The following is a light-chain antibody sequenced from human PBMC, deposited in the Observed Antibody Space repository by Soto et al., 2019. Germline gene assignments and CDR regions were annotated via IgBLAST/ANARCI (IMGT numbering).Light chain of an antibody. CDR3: AAWDDSLSGAV. V-gene: IGLV1-44*01. J-gene: IGLJ7*01. CDR1: GSNIGSHT. Sequence: QPVLTQPPSASGTPGQRVTISCSGSGSNIGSHTVSWYQQLPGTAPNLLIYSNDQRPSGVPDRFSGSKSGTSASLAISGLQSEDEADDYCAAWDDSLSGAVFGGGTQLTVL. CDR2: SND.